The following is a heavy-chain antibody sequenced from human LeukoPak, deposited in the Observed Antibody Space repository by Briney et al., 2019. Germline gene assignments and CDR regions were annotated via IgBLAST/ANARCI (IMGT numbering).Heavy chain of an antibody. D-gene: IGHD2-21*01. CDR1: GYSISSGYY. CDR2: FYARGNT. Sequence: SETLSLTCTVSGYSISSGYYWSWIRQPAGKGLEWIGRFYARGNTIYNPSLKSRVAMSVDTSKNHFSLKLTSVTAADTAVYYCARSLIPPTYWYFDNWGQGTLVTVSS. J-gene: IGHJ4*02. CDR3: ARSLIPPTYWYFDN. V-gene: IGHV4-4*07.